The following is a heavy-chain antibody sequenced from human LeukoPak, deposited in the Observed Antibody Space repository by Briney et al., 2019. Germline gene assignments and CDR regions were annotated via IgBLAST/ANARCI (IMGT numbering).Heavy chain of an antibody. CDR2: ISGSSSYI. Sequence: GESLRLSCAASGFTFSTYTMNWVRQAPGEGLEWVSSISGSSSYIYYADSVKGRFTISRDNAKNSLYLQVNSLRGDDTAVYYCVRIPNSANFPNWFDPWGQGTLVTVSS. V-gene: IGHV3-21*06. CDR1: GFTFSTYT. CDR3: VRIPNSANFPNWFDP. J-gene: IGHJ5*02. D-gene: IGHD4/OR15-4a*01.